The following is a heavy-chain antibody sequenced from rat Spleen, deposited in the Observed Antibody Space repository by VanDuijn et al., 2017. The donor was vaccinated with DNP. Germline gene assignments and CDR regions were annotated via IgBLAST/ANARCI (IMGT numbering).Heavy chain of an antibody. CDR1: GYSITSYY. CDR3: ARWTRYFDY. V-gene: IGHV3-1*01. CDR2: ISYSGNT. J-gene: IGHJ2*01. D-gene: IGHD1-7*01. Sequence: EVQLQESGPGLVKPSQSLSLTCSVTGYSITSYYWGWIRKFPGNKMEYIGHISYSGNTNYNPSLKSRISITRDTSKNHFFLHLNSVTTEDTATYYCARWTRYFDYWGQGVMVTVSS.